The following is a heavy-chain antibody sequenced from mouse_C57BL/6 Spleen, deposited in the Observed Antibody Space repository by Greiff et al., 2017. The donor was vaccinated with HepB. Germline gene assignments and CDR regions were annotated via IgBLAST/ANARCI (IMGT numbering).Heavy chain of an antibody. V-gene: IGHV1-54*01. Sequence: QVQLQQSGAELVRPGTSVKVSCKASGYAFTNYLIEWVKQRPGQGLEWIGVINPGSGGTNYNEKFKGKATLTADKSSRTAYMQLSSLTSEDSAVYFSARAGGYYFDYWGQGTTLTVSS. CDR3: ARAGGYYFDY. CDR1: GYAFTNYL. J-gene: IGHJ2*01. CDR2: INPGSGGT. D-gene: IGHD1-1*02.